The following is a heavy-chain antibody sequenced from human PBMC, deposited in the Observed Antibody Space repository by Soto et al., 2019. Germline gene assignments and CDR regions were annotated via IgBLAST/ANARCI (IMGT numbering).Heavy chain of an antibody. CDR2: IKSKTDGGTT. Sequence: EVQLVESGGGLVKPGGSLRLSCAASGFTFSNAWMSWVRQAPGKGLEWVGRIKSKTDGGTTDYAAPVKGRFTISRDDSKNTLYLQMKSLKTEDTAVYYCTSKHGYFDWLLPLDYWGQGTLVTVSS. CDR3: TSKHGYFDWLLPLDY. J-gene: IGHJ4*02. CDR1: GFTFSNAW. D-gene: IGHD3-9*01. V-gene: IGHV3-15*01.